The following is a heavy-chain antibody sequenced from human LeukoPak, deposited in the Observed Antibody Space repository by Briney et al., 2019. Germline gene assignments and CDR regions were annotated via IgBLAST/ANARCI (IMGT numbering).Heavy chain of an antibody. CDR3: ARNMHKHCSGGSCSSNFDY. J-gene: IGHJ4*02. D-gene: IGHD2-15*01. CDR2: ISGSGGSP. CDR1: GFTFSSYA. Sequence: GGSLRLSCAASGFTFSSYAMSWVRQAPGKGLEWVSAISGSGGSPYYADSVKGRFTISRDNSKNTLYLQMNSLRAEDTAVYYCARNMHKHCSGGSCSSNFDYWGQGTLVTVSS. V-gene: IGHV3-23*01.